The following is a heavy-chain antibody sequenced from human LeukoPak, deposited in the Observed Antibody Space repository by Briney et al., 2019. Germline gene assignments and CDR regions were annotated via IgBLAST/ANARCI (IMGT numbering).Heavy chain of an antibody. J-gene: IGHJ4*02. Sequence: GGPLRLSCAASGFTFSSYAMSWVRRAPGKGLEWVSAISGSGGSTYYADSVKGRFTISRDNSKNTLYLQMNSLRAEDTAVYYCAKDRGNYYGSGSYLRYYFDYWGQGTLVTVSS. CDR1: GFTFSSYA. CDR2: ISGSGGST. D-gene: IGHD3-10*01. CDR3: AKDRGNYYGSGSYLRYYFDY. V-gene: IGHV3-23*01.